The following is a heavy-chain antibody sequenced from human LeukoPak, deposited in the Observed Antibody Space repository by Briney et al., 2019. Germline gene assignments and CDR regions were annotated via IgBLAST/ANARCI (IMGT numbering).Heavy chain of an antibody. D-gene: IGHD5-18*01. V-gene: IGHV1-69*05. CDR1: GGTFSSYA. J-gene: IGHJ6*03. CDR2: IIPIFGTA. CDR3: ARGYGYREYYYMDV. Sequence: SVKVSCKASGGTFSSYAISWVRQAPGQGLEWMGGIIPIFGTANYAQKFQGRVTITTDESTSTAYMELSSLRSEVTAVYYCARGYGYREYYYMDVWGKGTTVTVSS.